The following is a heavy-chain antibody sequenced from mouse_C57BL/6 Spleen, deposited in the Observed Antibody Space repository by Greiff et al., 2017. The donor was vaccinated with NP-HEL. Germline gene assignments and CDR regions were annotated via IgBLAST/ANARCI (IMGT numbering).Heavy chain of an antibody. Sequence: VQLVESGPELVKPGASVKISCKASGYSFTSYYIHWVKQRPGQGLEWIGWIYPGSGNTKYNEKFKGKATLTADTSSSTAYMQLSSLTSEDSAVYYCARPVYYGNYVGYAMDYWGQGTSVTVSS. CDR1: GYSFTSYY. CDR2: IYPGSGNT. V-gene: IGHV1-66*01. D-gene: IGHD2-1*01. CDR3: ARPVYYGNYVGYAMDY. J-gene: IGHJ4*01.